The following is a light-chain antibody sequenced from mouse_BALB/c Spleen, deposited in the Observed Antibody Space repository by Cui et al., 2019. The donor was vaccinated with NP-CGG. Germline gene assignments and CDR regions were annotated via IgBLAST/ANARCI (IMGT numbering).Light chain of an antibody. CDR3: ALWYSNHWV. CDR1: TGAITTSNY. J-gene: IGLJ1*01. Sequence: QAVVTQESALTTSPGETVTLTCCSSTGAITTSNYANWVQEKPDHLFTGLIGGTNNRAPGVPARFSGSLIGDKAALTITGAQTDDEAIYFCALWYSNHWVFGGGTKLTVL. V-gene: IGLV1*01. CDR2: GTN.